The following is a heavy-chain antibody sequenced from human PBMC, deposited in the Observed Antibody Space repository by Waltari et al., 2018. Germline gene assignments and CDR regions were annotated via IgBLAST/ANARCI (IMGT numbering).Heavy chain of an antibody. D-gene: IGHD6-19*01. CDR1: GYSISSGYY. CDR2: IYHSGST. Sequence: QVQLQESGPGLVKPSETLSLTCAVSGYSISSGYYWCWIRQPPGKGPEWIGSIYHSGSTYYNPSLKSRVTISVDTSKNQFSLKLSSVTAADTAVYYCARHIKAVAPGYWGQGTLVTVSS. J-gene: IGHJ4*02. CDR3: ARHIKAVAPGY. V-gene: IGHV4-38-2*01.